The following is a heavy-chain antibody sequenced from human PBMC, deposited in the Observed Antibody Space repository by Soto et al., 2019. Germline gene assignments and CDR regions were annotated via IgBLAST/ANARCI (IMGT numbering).Heavy chain of an antibody. CDR3: ARDHRGDPRVKNWFDP. V-gene: IGHV1-69*13. D-gene: IGHD3-16*01. Sequence: SVKVSCKASGGTFSSYAISWVRQAPGQGLEWMGGIIPIFGTANYAQKFQGRVTITADESTSTAYMELSSLRSEDTAVYYCARDHRGDPRVKNWFDPWGQGTLVTVSS. CDR2: IIPIFGTA. CDR1: GGTFSSYA. J-gene: IGHJ5*02.